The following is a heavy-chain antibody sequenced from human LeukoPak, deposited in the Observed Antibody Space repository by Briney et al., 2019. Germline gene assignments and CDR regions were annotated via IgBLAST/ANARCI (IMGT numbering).Heavy chain of an antibody. Sequence: SGGSLRLSCAASGFTFSSYAMSWVRQAPGKGLEWVSAISGSGGSTYYADSVKGRFTISRDNSKNTLYLQMNSLRAEDTAVYYCAKDGVDSGSYFDAFDIWGQGTMVTVSS. J-gene: IGHJ3*02. CDR2: ISGSGGST. CDR3: AKDGVDSGSYFDAFDI. D-gene: IGHD1-26*01. CDR1: GFTFSSYA. V-gene: IGHV3-23*01.